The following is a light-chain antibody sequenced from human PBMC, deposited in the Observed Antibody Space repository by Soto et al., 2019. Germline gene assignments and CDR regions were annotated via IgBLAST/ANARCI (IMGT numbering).Light chain of an antibody. CDR1: QSVSNTY. V-gene: IGKV3-20*01. Sequence: EIVLTQSPGTLSLSPGERATLSCRASQSVSNTYLAWYQHKPGQAPRLLIYGASRRATGIPDRFTGSGSGTDFTLTINGLEPEEFAVYYCQQYGSSPTTFGPGNKVDL. CDR2: GAS. CDR3: QQYGSSPTT. J-gene: IGKJ3*01.